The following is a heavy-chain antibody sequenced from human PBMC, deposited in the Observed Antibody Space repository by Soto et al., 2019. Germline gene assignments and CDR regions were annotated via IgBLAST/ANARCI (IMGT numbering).Heavy chain of an antibody. CDR1: GGTFSSYA. Sequence: ASVKVSCKASGGTFSSYAISWVRQAPGQGLEWMGGIIPIFGTANYAQKFQGRVTITADESTSTAYMELSSLRSEDTAVYYCARGVVGATTGDLYYFDYRGQGTLVTVSS. V-gene: IGHV1-69*13. D-gene: IGHD1-26*01. CDR2: IIPIFGTA. J-gene: IGHJ4*02. CDR3: ARGVVGATTGDLYYFDY.